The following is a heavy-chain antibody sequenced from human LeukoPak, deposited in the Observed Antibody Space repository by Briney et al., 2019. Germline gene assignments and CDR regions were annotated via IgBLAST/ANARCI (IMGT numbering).Heavy chain of an antibody. Sequence: GASVKVSCKVSGYTLTELSMHWVRQAPGKGLEWMGGFDPEDGETIYAQKFQGRVTMTEDTSTDTAYMELSSLRSEDTAVYYCATSLPPHYYGSGSYHYYFDYWGQGTLVTVSS. CDR2: FDPEDGET. D-gene: IGHD3-10*01. V-gene: IGHV1-24*01. CDR3: ATSLPPHYYGSGSYHYYFDY. J-gene: IGHJ4*02. CDR1: GYTLTELS.